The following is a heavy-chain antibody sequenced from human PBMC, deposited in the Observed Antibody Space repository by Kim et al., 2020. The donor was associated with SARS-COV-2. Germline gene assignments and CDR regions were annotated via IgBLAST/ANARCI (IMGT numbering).Heavy chain of an antibody. D-gene: IGHD3-3*01. Sequence: GGSLRLSCAASGFSFSNAWITWVRQAPGKGLEWVGRIKSKTDGGTTDYAAPVQGRFTISRDDSKNTLYLQMNSLKTEDTAVYSCTTDDFWSGVRGELDYYGMDVWGQGTTGTVSS. CDR3: TTDDFWSGVRGELDYYGMDV. CDR2: IKSKTDGGTT. V-gene: IGHV3-15*01. CDR1: GFSFSNAW. J-gene: IGHJ6*02.